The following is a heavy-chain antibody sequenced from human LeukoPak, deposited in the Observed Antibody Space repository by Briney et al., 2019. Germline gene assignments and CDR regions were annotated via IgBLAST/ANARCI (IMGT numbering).Heavy chain of an antibody. CDR2: INPNTGGT. CDR3: ARDVMGIRNNYKPLEYYFDY. V-gene: IGHV1-2*02. CDR1: GYTFTGYS. D-gene: IGHD1/OR15-1a*01. J-gene: IGHJ4*02. Sequence: GASVKVSCKASGYTFTGYSIHWVRQAPGQGLEWMGWINPNTGGTNYAQNFQGRVTMTRDTSISTAYMELSRLRSDDTTVYYCARDVMGIRNNYKPLEYYFDYWGQGTLVTVSS.